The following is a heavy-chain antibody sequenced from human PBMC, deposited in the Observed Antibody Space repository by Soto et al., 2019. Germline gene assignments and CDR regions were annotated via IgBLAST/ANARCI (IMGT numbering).Heavy chain of an antibody. CDR2: INPGDSDT. Sequence: GQSLRISCRGSGYRFAVYGIGWVRKMAGKGLEWMGIINPGDSDTRYSPSFQGQVTISADKSISTAYLQLSSLRASDTAMYYCAXHYHYESSAKRTYYFESWGQATLVTVSS. J-gene: IGHJ4*02. D-gene: IGHD3-22*01. V-gene: IGHV5-51*01. CDR1: GYRFAVYG. CDR3: AXHYHYESSAKRTYYFES.